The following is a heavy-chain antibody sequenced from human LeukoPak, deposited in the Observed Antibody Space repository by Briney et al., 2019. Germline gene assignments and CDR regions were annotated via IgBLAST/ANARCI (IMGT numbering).Heavy chain of an antibody. CDR3: ARGEDYGGYYAMDV. D-gene: IGHD4-23*01. CDR1: GFTFSSYS. V-gene: IGHV3-48*02. CDR2: ISSSSSTI. J-gene: IGHJ6*02. Sequence: GGSLRLSCAASGFTFSSYSMNWVRQAPGKGLEWVSYISSSSSTIYYADSVKGRFTISRDNAKNSLYLQMNSLRDEDTAVFYCARGEDYGGYYAMDVWGQGTTATVSS.